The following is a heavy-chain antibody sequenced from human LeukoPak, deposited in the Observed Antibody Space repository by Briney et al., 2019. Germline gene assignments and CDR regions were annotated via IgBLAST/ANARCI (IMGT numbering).Heavy chain of an antibody. D-gene: IGHD4-23*01. CDR1: GFTFSSYG. J-gene: IGHJ6*02. CDR2: ISYDGSNK. CDR3: AKSDGNYYYYYYGMDV. Sequence: LGRSLRLSCAASGFTFSSYGMHWVRQAPGKGLEWVAVISYDGSNKYYADSVKGRFTTSRDNSKNTLYLQMNSLRAEDTAVYYCAKSDGNYYYYYYGMDVWGQGTTVTVSS. V-gene: IGHV3-30*18.